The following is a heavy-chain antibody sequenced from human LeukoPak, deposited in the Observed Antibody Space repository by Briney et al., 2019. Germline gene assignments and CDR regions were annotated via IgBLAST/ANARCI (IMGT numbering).Heavy chain of an antibody. Sequence: GRSLRLSCAASGFTFSSFGMHWVRQAPGKGLEWVAVISYDGSNEYYADSVKGRFTISRDNSKNTLYLQMNSLRAEDTAVYYCAKPTNIVVVPAANDAFDIWGQGTMVTVSS. CDR3: AKPTNIVVVPAANDAFDI. CDR1: GFTFSSFG. D-gene: IGHD2-2*01. CDR2: ISYDGSNE. J-gene: IGHJ3*02. V-gene: IGHV3-30*18.